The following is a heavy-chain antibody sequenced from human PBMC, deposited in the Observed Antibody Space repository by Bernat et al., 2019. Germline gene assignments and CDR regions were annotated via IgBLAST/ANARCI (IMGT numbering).Heavy chain of an antibody. J-gene: IGHJ6*04. CDR2: ISYDGSNK. Sequence: QVQLVESGGGVVQPGRSLRLSCAASGFTFSSYGMHWVRQAPGKGLEWVAVISYDGSNKDDADSGKGRFTISRDNSKNTLYLQMNSLRAEDTAVYYCAKDTGVVAATPYYYGMDVWGEGTTVTVFS. CDR1: GFTFSSYG. D-gene: IGHD2-15*01. CDR3: AKDTGVVAATPYYYGMDV. V-gene: IGHV3-30*18.